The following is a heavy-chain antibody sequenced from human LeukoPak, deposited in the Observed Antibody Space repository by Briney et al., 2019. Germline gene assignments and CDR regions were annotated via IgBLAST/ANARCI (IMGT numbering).Heavy chain of an antibody. V-gene: IGHV4-61*08. CDR2: IYYSGST. J-gene: IGHJ6*02. D-gene: IGHD5-18*01. CDR3: ARDSIQLWLSGYYYYGMDV. Sequence: PSQTLSLTCTVSGGSISSGGYYWSWIRQPPGKGLEWIGYIYYSGSTNYNPSLKSRVTISVDTSKNQFSLKLSSVTAADTAVYYCARDSIQLWLSGYYYYGMDVWGQGTTVTVSS. CDR1: GGSISSGGYY.